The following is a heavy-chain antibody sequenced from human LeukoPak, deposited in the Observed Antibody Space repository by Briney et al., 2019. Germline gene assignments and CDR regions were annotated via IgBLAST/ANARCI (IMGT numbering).Heavy chain of an antibody. J-gene: IGHJ4*02. Sequence: GGSLRLSCAASGFTFNTAWMHWVRQAPGEGLVWVSVISGSGDSTYYADSVKGRFTISRDNSKNTLYLQMNGLRAEDTAVYYCAKEPAYSGYWHYFDYWGQGTLVTDSS. V-gene: IGHV3-23*01. CDR3: AKEPAYSGYWHYFDY. CDR2: ISGSGDST. CDR1: GFTFNTAW. D-gene: IGHD5-12*01.